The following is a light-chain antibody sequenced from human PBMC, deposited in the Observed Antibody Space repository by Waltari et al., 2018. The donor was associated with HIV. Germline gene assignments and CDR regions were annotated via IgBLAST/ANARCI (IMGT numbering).Light chain of an antibody. CDR3: SSYTSSNTFVV. J-gene: IGLJ2*01. CDR2: EVS. Sequence: QSALTQPPSVSGSPGQSVTISCTGTSSDVDNYNRVSWYQQPPGSAPKLMIYEVSNRPSGVPRRFSGSKSGNTASLTISGLQAEDEADYYCSSYTSSNTFVVFGGGTKLTVL. CDR1: SSDVDNYNR. V-gene: IGLV2-18*02.